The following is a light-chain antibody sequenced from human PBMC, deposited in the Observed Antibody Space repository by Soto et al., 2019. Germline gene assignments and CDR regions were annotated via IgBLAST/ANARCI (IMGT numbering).Light chain of an antibody. CDR2: KAS. Sequence: DVVMTQSPLSLPVTPGQPASISCRSSQSLVYSDGNAYLRRLIYKASKRDSGVPDRFSGSGSGTDFTLQINRVEAEDVGIYYCMQATHWPPTFGRGTRVEIK. CDR1: QSLVYSDGNAY. V-gene: IGKV2-30*01. J-gene: IGKJ1*01. CDR3: MQATHWPPT.